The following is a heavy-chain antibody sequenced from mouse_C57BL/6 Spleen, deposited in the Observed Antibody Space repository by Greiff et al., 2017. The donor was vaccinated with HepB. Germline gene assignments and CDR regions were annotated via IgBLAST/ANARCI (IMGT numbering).Heavy chain of an antibody. J-gene: IGHJ2*01. Sequence: EVKLMESGPGLVKPSQSLSLTCSVTGYSITSGYYWNWIRQFPGNKLEWMGYISYDGSNNYNPSLKNRISITRDTSKNQFFLKLNSVTTEDTATYYCARETMISFDYWGQGTTLTVSS. V-gene: IGHV3-6*01. CDR1: GYSITSGYY. CDR3: ARETMISFDY. D-gene: IGHD2-4*01. CDR2: ISYDGSN.